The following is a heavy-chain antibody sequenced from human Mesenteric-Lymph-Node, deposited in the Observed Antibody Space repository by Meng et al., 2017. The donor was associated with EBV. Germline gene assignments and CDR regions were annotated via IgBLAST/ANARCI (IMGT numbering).Heavy chain of an antibody. D-gene: IGHD3-16*01. Sequence: QVELGQSGGEVKKPGDSGKVSCKASRYTFTSYDINWVRQATGQGLEWMGWMNPNSGNTGSAQKFQGRVTMTRNTAISTAYMELNSLTSEDTAIYYCSRDSIYDGLDYWGQGTLVTVSS. CDR3: SRDSIYDGLDY. CDR2: MNPNSGNT. J-gene: IGHJ4*02. CDR1: RYTFTSYD. V-gene: IGHV1-8*01.